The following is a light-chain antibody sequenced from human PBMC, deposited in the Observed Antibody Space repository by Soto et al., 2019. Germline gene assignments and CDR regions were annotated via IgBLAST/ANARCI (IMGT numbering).Light chain of an antibody. CDR2: KAS. Sequence: DIQMTQSPSTLSASVGDRVTITCRASQSISSWLAWYQQKPGRAPKLLIYKASSLESGVPSRFSGSGSGTEFTLTISSLQSEDFATYYCLQYNSYSPWTVGQGTKVEIK. CDR1: QSISSW. CDR3: LQYNSYSPWT. J-gene: IGKJ1*01. V-gene: IGKV1-5*03.